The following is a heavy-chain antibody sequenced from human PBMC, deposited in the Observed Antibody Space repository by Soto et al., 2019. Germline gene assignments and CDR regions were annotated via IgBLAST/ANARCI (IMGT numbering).Heavy chain of an antibody. CDR1: GFTFDDYA. V-gene: IGHV3-9*01. CDR2: ISWNSGDI. J-gene: IGHJ6*02. CDR3: AKDAIHVLLGYTYGAGGMDV. D-gene: IGHD5-18*01. Sequence: EVQLVESGGDLVQPGRSLRLSCAASGFTFDDYAMHWVRLAPGKGLEWVSGISWNSGDIYYADSVKGRFTISRDNAKNSLYLQMNILRPDDTARYDCAKDAIHVLLGYTYGAGGMDVWGQGTTVTVSS.